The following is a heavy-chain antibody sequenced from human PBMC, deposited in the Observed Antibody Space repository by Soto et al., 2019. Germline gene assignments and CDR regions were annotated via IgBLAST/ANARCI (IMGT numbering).Heavy chain of an antibody. CDR2: IWYDGSNK. Sequence: QVQLVESGGGVVQHGRSLRLSCAASGFTFSSYGMHWVRQAPGKGLEWVAVIWYDGSNKYYADSVKGRFTISRDNSKNTLYLQMSSLRAEDTAVYYCARDLGGADYWGQGTLVTVSS. CDR1: GFTFSSYG. D-gene: IGHD1-26*01. J-gene: IGHJ4*02. V-gene: IGHV3-33*01. CDR3: ARDLGGADY.